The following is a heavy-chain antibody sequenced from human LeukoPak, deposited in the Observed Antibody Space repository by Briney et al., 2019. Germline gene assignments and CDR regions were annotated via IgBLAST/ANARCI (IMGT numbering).Heavy chain of an antibody. Sequence: SETLSLTCTVSGGSISSYYWSWIRQPPGKGLEWIGYIYYSGSTYYNPSLKSRVTISVDTSKNQFSLKLSSVTAADTAVYYCASLTTVTTRPFGWFDPWGQGTLVTVSS. CDR1: GGSISSYY. CDR2: IYYSGST. J-gene: IGHJ5*02. V-gene: IGHV4-59*08. CDR3: ASLTTVTTRPFGWFDP. D-gene: IGHD4-17*01.